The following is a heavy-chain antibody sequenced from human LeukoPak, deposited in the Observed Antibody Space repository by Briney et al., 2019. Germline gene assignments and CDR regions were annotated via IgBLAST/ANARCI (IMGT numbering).Heavy chain of an antibody. V-gene: IGHV3-64*01. CDR2: ISSNGGST. Sequence: GGSLRLSCAASGFTFSSYAMHWVRQAPGKGLEYVSAISSNGGSTYYANSVKGRFTISRDNSKNTLYLQMGSLRAEDMAVHYCARDRDYGSSDYYYYYMDVWGKGTTVTVSS. D-gene: IGHD3-10*01. J-gene: IGHJ6*03. CDR3: ARDRDYGSSDYYYYYMDV. CDR1: GFTFSSYA.